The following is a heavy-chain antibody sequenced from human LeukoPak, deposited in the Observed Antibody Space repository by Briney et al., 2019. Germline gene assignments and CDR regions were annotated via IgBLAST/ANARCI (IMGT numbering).Heavy chain of an antibody. V-gene: IGHV1-46*01. D-gene: IGHD6-19*01. J-gene: IGHJ6*03. Sequence: ASVKVSCKASGYTFTSYYMHWVRQAPGQGLEWMGIINPSGGSTSYAQKFQGRVTMTRDMSTSTVYMELSSLRSEDTAVYYCARDKGVRSGWSTEHYYYYYMDVWGKGTTVTISS. CDR3: ARDKGVRSGWSTEHYYYYYMDV. CDR1: GYTFTSYY. CDR2: INPSGGST.